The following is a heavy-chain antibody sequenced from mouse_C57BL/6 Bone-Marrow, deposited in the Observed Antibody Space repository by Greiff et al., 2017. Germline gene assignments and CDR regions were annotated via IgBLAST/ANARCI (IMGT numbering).Heavy chain of an antibody. Sequence: QVQLQQPGPELVKPGASVKMSCKASGYTFPSYWITWVKPRPGQGLEWIGEIYPGSGSTNYNEKFKSKATLTVDTSSSTAYMQLSSLTSEDSAVYYCARPYYSNYWYFDVWGTGTTVTVSS. J-gene: IGHJ1*03. CDR3: ARPYYSNYWYFDV. CDR2: IYPGSGST. D-gene: IGHD2-5*01. V-gene: IGHV1-55*01. CDR1: GYTFPSYW.